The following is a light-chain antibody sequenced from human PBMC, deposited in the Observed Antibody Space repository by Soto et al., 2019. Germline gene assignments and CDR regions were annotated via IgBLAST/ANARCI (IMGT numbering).Light chain of an antibody. J-gene: IGKJ5*01. Sequence: EIVMTQSPATLSVSPGERATLSCRASQSVSSNLAWYQQKPGQAPRLLIYDASNRATGIPARFTGSGSGTDFNLTISTLEPEDFAVYYCQQRQYWPPITFGQGTRLEIK. V-gene: IGKV3-11*01. CDR1: QSVSSN. CDR2: DAS. CDR3: QQRQYWPPIT.